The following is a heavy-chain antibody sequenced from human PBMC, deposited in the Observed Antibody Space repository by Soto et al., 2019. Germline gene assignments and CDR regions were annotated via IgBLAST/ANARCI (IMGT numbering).Heavy chain of an antibody. CDR2: IKQDGSEK. D-gene: IGHD6-6*01. CDR3: ARDRRIAARPLDY. CDR1: GFTFSSYW. V-gene: IGHV3-7*03. J-gene: IGHJ4*02. Sequence: GSLRLSCAASGFTFSSYWMSWVRQAPGKGLEWVANIKQDGSEKYYVDSVKGRFTISRDNAKNSLLLQMNSLRAEDTAVYYCARDRRIAARPLDYWGQGTLFTVSS.